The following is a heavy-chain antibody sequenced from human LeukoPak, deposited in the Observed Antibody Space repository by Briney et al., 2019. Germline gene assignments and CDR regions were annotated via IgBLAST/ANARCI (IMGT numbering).Heavy chain of an antibody. D-gene: IGHD3-22*01. CDR2: IRYGGSNK. CDR1: GFTFSSYA. CDR3: AKDPTHYRVWDYYETIGLSY. V-gene: IGHV3-30*02. J-gene: IGHJ4*02. Sequence: GGSLRLSCAASGFTFSSYAMSWVRQAPGKGLEWVSFIRYGGSNKYYADSVKGRFTISRDNSKNTLNLQMNSLRAEDTAVYYCAKDPTHYRVWDYYETIGLSYWGQGTLVTVSS.